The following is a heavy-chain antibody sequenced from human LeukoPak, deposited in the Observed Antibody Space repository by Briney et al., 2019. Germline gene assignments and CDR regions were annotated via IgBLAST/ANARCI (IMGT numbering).Heavy chain of an antibody. CDR1: GFTFSSYA. CDR3: ARDRQQPELSFDY. V-gene: IGHV3-30-3*01. Sequence: QPWRSLTLSCAASGFTFSSYAMHWVRQAPGKGLEWVAVISYDGSNKYYADSVKGRFTISRDNSKNTLYLQMNSLRAEDTAVYYCARDRQQPELSFDYWGPGTLVTVSS. D-gene: IGHD6-13*01. CDR2: ISYDGSNK. J-gene: IGHJ4*02.